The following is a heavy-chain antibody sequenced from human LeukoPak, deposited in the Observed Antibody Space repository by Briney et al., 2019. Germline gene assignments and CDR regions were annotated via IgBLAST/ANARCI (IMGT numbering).Heavy chain of an antibody. D-gene: IGHD6-19*01. CDR1: GYTFTGYY. Sequence: ASVKVSCKASGYTFTGYYMHWARQAPGQGLEWMGWINPKNGDTNYAQKFQDRVIMTRDTSISTAYMELSRLRPDDTAVYYCARDRGIAVANVDFDYWGQGTLVTVSS. CDR2: INPKNGDT. CDR3: ARDRGIAVANVDFDY. V-gene: IGHV1-2*02. J-gene: IGHJ4*02.